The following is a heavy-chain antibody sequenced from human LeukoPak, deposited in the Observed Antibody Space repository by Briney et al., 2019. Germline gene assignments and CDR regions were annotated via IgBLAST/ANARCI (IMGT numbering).Heavy chain of an antibody. Sequence: GGSLRLSCAASGFTFSSYEMNWVRQAPGKGLEWVSAIRGSDGATYYADSVKGRFTISRDNSKNTLSLQMNGLRAEDTAVYYCAKDFRVSYWGQGTLVTVSS. V-gene: IGHV3-23*01. CDR1: GFTFSSYE. CDR2: IRGSDGAT. J-gene: IGHJ4*02. CDR3: AKDFRVSY.